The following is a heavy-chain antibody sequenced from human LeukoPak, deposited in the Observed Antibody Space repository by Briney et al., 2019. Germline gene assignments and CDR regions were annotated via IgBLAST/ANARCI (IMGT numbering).Heavy chain of an antibody. CDR3: ARSTSDWLLRILDY. Sequence: ASVKVSCKASGYTFTNYAMNWVRQAPGQGLEWMGWINPNSGGTNYVQKFQGRVTMTRDTSISTAYMELSSLTSDDTAVYYCARSTSDWLLRILDYWGQGTLVTVSS. J-gene: IGHJ4*02. CDR1: GYTFTNYA. D-gene: IGHD3/OR15-3a*01. V-gene: IGHV1-2*02. CDR2: INPNSGGT.